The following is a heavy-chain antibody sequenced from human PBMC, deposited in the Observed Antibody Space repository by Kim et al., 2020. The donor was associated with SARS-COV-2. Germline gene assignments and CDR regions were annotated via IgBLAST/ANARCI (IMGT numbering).Heavy chain of an antibody. D-gene: IGHD3-10*01. Sequence: GGSLRLSCAASGFTFSNYAMRWVRQAPGRGLELVSSISGSGDRTFYVDSVRGRFTISRDNSKNTLYLQMNSLRAEDMAIYYCAKPMSSSNFYGMDGWGQG. CDR2: ISGSGDRT. CDR1: GFTFSNYA. CDR3: AKPMSSSNFYGMDG. V-gene: IGHV3-23*01. J-gene: IGHJ6*02.